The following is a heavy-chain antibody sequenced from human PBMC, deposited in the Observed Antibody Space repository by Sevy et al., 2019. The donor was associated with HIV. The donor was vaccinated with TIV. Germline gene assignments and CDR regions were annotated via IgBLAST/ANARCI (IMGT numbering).Heavy chain of an antibody. CDR2: INQGGSEK. Sequence: GGSLRLSCAASGFTFSAYWMHWVRQAPGKGLEWVANINQGGSEKYYVDSVKGRFTISRDNAKNSLFLQMNSLRAEDTAVYYSSRALAAAASSWGQGAPVTVSS. D-gene: IGHD6-13*01. CDR3: SRALAAAASS. V-gene: IGHV3-7*01. CDR1: GFTFSAYW. J-gene: IGHJ5*02.